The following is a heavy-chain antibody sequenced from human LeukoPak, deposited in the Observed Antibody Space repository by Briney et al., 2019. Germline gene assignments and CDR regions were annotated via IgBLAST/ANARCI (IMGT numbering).Heavy chain of an antibody. D-gene: IGHD3-22*01. CDR2: ISWNSGSI. J-gene: IGHJ3*02. V-gene: IGHV3-9*01. Sequence: GGSLRLSCAASGFTFSSYSMNWVRQAPGKGLEWVSGISWNSGSIGYADSVKGRFTISRDNAKNSLYLQMNSLRAEDTALYYCAAGYDSSGYYHDAFDIWGQGTMVTVSS. CDR3: AAGYDSSGYYHDAFDI. CDR1: GFTFSSYS.